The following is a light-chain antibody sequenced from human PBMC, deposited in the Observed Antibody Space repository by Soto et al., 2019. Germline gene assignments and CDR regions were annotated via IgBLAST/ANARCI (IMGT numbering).Light chain of an antibody. CDR3: QQYGSSHT. Sequence: EIVLTQSPGTLSLSPGERATLSCRARQSVSSSYLAWYQQKPGQAPRLLIYGASSRATGIPDRFSGSGSGTDFTLTISRLEPEDFAVYYCQQYGSSHTFGGGTKVEIK. V-gene: IGKV3-20*01. CDR1: QSVSSSY. J-gene: IGKJ4*01. CDR2: GAS.